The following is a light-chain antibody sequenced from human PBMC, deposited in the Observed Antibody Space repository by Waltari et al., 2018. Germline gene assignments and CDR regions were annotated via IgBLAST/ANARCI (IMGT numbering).Light chain of an antibody. Sequence: QSALTQPASVSGSPGQSITISCTGTSSDVGGYNYVSWYQQHPGKGPKLMTYDVSNRPSGVPNRFSGSMSGNTASLTISGLQAEDEADYYCSSYTSSNSYVFGTGTKVTVL. CDR3: SSYTSSNSYV. J-gene: IGLJ1*01. V-gene: IGLV2-14*03. CDR2: DVS. CDR1: SSDVGGYNY.